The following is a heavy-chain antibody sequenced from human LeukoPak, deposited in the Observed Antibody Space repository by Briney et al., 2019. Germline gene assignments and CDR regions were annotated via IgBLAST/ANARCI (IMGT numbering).Heavy chain of an antibody. CDR2: ISGSGGST. CDR3: AKDGSPVSTPFDY. D-gene: IGHD2/OR15-2a*01. V-gene: IGHV3-23*01. J-gene: IGHJ4*02. CDR1: GFTFSSYA. Sequence: GGSLRLPCAASGFTFSSYAMSWVRQAPGKGLEWVSAISGSGGSTYYADSVKGRFTISRDNSKNTLYLQMNSLRAEDTAVYYCAKDGSPVSTPFDYWGQGTLVTVSS.